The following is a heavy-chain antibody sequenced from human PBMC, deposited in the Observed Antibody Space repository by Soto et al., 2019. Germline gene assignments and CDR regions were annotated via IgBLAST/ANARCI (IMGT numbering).Heavy chain of an antibody. V-gene: IGHV1-18*04. CDR1: GYTFTSYG. CDR3: ARCGSANCYYGMEV. Sequence: GPEVKKPGASMKVSCTASGYTFTSYGISWVRQAPGQGLEWMGWIRAYHGDTMFAQKVQGRLTMTTDTSTSTAYMELGSLRVDGPAVYYCARCGSANCYYGMEVWGPGPTGTVS. J-gene: IGHJ6*02. D-gene: IGHD2-2*01. CDR2: IRAYHGDT.